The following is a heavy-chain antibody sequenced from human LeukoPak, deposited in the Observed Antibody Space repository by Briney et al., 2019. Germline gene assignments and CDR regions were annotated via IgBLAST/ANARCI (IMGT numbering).Heavy chain of an antibody. J-gene: IGHJ4*02. CDR2: ISAYNGNT. CDR1: GYTSTSYG. CDR3: ARGRGGYSYAPFDY. V-gene: IGHV1-18*01. Sequence: ASVKVSCKASGYTSTSYGISWVRQAPGQGLEWMGWISAYNGNTNYAQKLQGRVTMTTDTSTSTAYMELRSLRSDDTAVYYCARGRGGYSYAPFDYWGQGTLVTVSS. D-gene: IGHD5-18*01.